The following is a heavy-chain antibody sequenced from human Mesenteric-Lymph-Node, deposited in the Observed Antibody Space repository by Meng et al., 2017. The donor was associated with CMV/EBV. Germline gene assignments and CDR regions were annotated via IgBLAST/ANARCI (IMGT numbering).Heavy chain of an antibody. CDR1: GGTFSSYA. CDR3: ARGWRDYYGSGSYYDY. V-gene: IGHV1-69*01. CDR2: IIPIFGTA. Sequence: SGGTFSSYAISWVRQAPGQGLEWMGGIIPIFGTANYAQKFQGRVTITADESTSTAYMELSSLRSEDTAVYYCARGWRDYYGSGSYYDYWGQGTLVTVSS. J-gene: IGHJ4*02. D-gene: IGHD3-10*01.